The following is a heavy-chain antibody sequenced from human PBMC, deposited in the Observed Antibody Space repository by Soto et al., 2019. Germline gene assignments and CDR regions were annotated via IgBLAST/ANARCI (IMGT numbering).Heavy chain of an antibody. CDR2: ISYDGSNK. Sequence: QVQLVESGGGVVQPGRSLRLSCAASGFTFSSYAMHWVRQAPGKGLEWVAVISYDGSNKYYADSVKGRFTISRDNSKNTLYLQMNSLRDEDTAVYYCAREGKWELEKGLYFDYWGQGTLVTVSS. CDR3: AREGKWELEKGLYFDY. D-gene: IGHD1-26*01. V-gene: IGHV3-30-3*01. J-gene: IGHJ4*02. CDR1: GFTFSSYA.